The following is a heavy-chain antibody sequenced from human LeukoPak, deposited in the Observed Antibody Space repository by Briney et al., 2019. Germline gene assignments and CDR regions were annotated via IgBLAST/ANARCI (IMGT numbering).Heavy chain of an antibody. CDR3: AKEMVVRGMGAFDI. CDR2: IYYSGST. J-gene: IGHJ3*02. Sequence: SETLSLTCTVSGGSISNYYWSWIRQPPGKGLEWIGYIYYSGSTKYNPSLKSRVTISVDTSKNQFSLRLSSVTAADTAVHYCAKEMVVRGMGAFDIWGQGTMVTVSS. D-gene: IGHD3-10*01. CDR1: GGSISNYY. V-gene: IGHV4-59*01.